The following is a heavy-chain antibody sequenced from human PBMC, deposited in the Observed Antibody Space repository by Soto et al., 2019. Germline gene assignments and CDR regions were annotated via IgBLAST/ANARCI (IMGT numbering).Heavy chain of an antibody. J-gene: IGHJ6*02. Sequence: QLQLQESGPGLVKPSETLSLTCTVSGGSISSSSYYWGWIRQPPGKVLEWIGSIYYSGSTYYNPSLKSRVTISVDTSKNQFSLKLSSVTAADTAVYYCARPRGSYYYYGMDVWGQGTTVTVSS. V-gene: IGHV4-39*01. CDR2: IYYSGST. D-gene: IGHD3-16*01. CDR1: GGSISSSSYY. CDR3: ARPRGSYYYYGMDV.